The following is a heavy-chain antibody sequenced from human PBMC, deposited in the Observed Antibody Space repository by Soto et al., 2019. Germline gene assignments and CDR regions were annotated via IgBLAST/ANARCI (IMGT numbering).Heavy chain of an antibody. D-gene: IGHD3-10*01. CDR1: GGSISSSSYY. CDR3: ARDLSYYYGSGSYYGEYYYYGMDV. Sequence: PSETLSLTCTVSGGSISSSSYYWGWIRQPPGKGLEWIGSIYYSGSTYYNPSLKSRVTISVDTSKNQFSLKLSSVTAADTAVYYCARDLSYYYGSGSYYGEYYYYGMDVWGQGTTVTSP. CDR2: IYYSGST. J-gene: IGHJ6*02. V-gene: IGHV4-39*07.